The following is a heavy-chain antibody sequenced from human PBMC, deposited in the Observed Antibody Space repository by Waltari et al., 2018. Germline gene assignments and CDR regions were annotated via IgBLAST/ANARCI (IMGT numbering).Heavy chain of an antibody. V-gene: IGHV1-3*01. CDR3: ARGKQQLGKGGWFDP. J-gene: IGHJ5*02. CDR2: INAGNGNT. D-gene: IGHD6-13*01. CDR1: GYTFTSYA. Sequence: QVQLVQSGAEVKKPGASVKVSCKDSGYTFTSYAMHWVRQAPGQRLEWMGWINAGNGNTKYSQKFQGRVTITRDTSASTAYMELSSLRSEDTAVYYCARGKQQLGKGGWFDPWGQGTLVTVSS.